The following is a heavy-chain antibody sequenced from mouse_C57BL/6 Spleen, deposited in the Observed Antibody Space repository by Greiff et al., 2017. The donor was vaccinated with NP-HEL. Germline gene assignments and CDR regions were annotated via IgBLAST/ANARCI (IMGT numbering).Heavy chain of an antibody. Sequence: QVQLQQPGAELVKPGASVKLSCKASGYTFTSYWMHWVKQRPGRGLEWIGRIDPNSGGTKYNEKFKRKATLTVDKPSSTAYMQLRSLTSDDSAVYYCARSDYGNYPYAMDYWGQGTSVTVSS. CDR2: IDPNSGGT. J-gene: IGHJ4*01. CDR3: ARSDYGNYPYAMDY. D-gene: IGHD2-1*01. CDR1: GYTFTSYW. V-gene: IGHV1-72*01.